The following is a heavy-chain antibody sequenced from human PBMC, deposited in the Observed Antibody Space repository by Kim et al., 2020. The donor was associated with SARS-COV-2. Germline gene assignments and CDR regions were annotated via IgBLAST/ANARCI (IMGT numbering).Heavy chain of an antibody. V-gene: IGHV4-34*01. D-gene: IGHD3-22*01. Sequence: SETLSLTCAVYGGSFSGYYWSWIRQPPGKGLEWIGEINHSGSTNYNPSLKSRVTISVDTSKNQFSLKLSSVTAADTAVYYCARSVVVVTPGAPRVGRGPVRDIWGQGTMVTVSS. CDR3: ARSVVVVTPGAPRVGRGPVRDI. J-gene: IGHJ3*02. CDR2: INHSGST. CDR1: GGSFSGYY.